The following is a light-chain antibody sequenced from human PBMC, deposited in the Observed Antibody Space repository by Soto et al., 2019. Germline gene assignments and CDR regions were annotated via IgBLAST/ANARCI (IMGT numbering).Light chain of an antibody. V-gene: IGKV1-9*01. Sequence: IQLTQSPSSLSAYVGDRVTITCQASQGVRSYLAWFQQRPGKAPKLLIFGASTLQNGVPARFSGGGFGTEFTLTITSLQPEDFATYYCHQVYTYPLTFGQGTKVDIK. CDR2: GAS. CDR3: HQVYTYPLT. J-gene: IGKJ1*01. CDR1: QGVRSY.